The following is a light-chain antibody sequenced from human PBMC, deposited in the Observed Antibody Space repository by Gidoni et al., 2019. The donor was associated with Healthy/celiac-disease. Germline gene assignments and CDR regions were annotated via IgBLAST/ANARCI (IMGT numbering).Light chain of an antibody. J-gene: IGLJ2*01. Sequence: QSALTQPASVSGSHGPSITISCTGTSSDVGGYNYVSWYQQHPGKAPKLRIYEFSNRPSGVSNRFSGSKSGNTASLTISGLQAEDEADYYCSSYTSSSTLGVFGGGTKLTVL. V-gene: IGLV2-14*01. CDR3: SSYTSSSTLGV. CDR2: EFS. CDR1: SSDVGGYNY.